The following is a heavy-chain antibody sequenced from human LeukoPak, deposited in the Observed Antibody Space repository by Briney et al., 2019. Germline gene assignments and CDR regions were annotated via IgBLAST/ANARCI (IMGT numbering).Heavy chain of an antibody. CDR2: ISYTGTYI. Sequence: GGSLRLSCAASGFTFSSYSMNWVRQAPGKGLEWVSSISYTGTYIYYADSVKGRFTISRDNAQNSLYLQMNSLRAEDTAVYYCASLVRGSTNIDYWGQGTLVTVSS. CDR1: GFTFSSYS. V-gene: IGHV3-21*01. D-gene: IGHD1-26*01. J-gene: IGHJ4*02. CDR3: ASLVRGSTNIDY.